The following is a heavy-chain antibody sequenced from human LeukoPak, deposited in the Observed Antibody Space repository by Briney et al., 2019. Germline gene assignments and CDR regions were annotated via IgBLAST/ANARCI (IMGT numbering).Heavy chain of an antibody. Sequence: PSETLSLTCAVYGGSFSGYYWSWIRQPPGKGLEWIGEINHSGSTNYNPSLKSRVTISVDTSKNQFSLKLSSVTAADTAAYYCVGDGVGAFDIWGQGTMVTVSS. CDR2: INHSGST. CDR1: GGSFSGYY. CDR3: VGDGVGAFDI. J-gene: IGHJ3*02. D-gene: IGHD1-26*01. V-gene: IGHV4-34*01.